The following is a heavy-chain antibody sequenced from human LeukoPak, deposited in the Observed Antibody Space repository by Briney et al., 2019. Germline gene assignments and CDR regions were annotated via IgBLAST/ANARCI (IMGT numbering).Heavy chain of an antibody. D-gene: IGHD1/OR15-1a*01. CDR1: GFSFSNYG. CDR3: ARSNNGGCGYCDY. CDR2: IWYDGSNK. V-gene: IGHV3-33*01. Sequence: PGRSLRLSCAASGFSFSNYGMHWVRQAPGKGLEWVAVIWYDGSNKYYADSVKGRFTISRDNSKNTLYVQMSSLRAEDTAVYYCARSNNGGCGYCDYWGKGSLVTAST. J-gene: IGHJ4*02.